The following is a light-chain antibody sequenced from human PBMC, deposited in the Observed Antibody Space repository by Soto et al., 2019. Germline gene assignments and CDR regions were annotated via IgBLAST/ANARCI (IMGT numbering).Light chain of an antibody. V-gene: IGLV1-44*01. CDR2: RDN. Sequence: QSVLTQPPSASGTPGQRVIISCSGSTSNIGSNTVNWYQQLPATAPKLLIYRDNQRPSGVPDRFSGSKSGTSASLAISGLQSGDEAYYYCAAWDERLNGCVFGGGTKLTVL. J-gene: IGLJ3*02. CDR1: TSNIGSNT. CDR3: AAWDERLNGCV.